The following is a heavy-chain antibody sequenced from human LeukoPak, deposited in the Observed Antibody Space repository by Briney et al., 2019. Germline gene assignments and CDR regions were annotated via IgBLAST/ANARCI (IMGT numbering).Heavy chain of an antibody. CDR3: ALNMVRGQIFDY. D-gene: IGHD3-10*01. CDR2: IKKDGSEK. CDR1: GITFSTYW. V-gene: IGHV3-7*01. J-gene: IGHJ4*02. Sequence: GGSLRLSCAASGITFSTYWMSWVRQAPGKGLEWVADIKKDGSEKHYVDSVKGRFTISRDNAKNSLYLQMNSLRAEDTAVYYCALNMVRGQIFDYWGQGTLVTVSS.